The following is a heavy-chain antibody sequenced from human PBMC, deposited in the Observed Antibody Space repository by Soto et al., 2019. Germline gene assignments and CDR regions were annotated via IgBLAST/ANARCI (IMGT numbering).Heavy chain of an antibody. Sequence: EVQLVESGGGLVQPGGSVKLSCAASGFTFNGPAIHWVRQASGKGLEWVGSIRNKANSYATVYAASMKGRFTISRDDSTNTAYLQMNSLKAEDSAVYYCSTAYVWGQGTLVTVPS. CDR2: IRNKANSYAT. V-gene: IGHV3-73*01. CDR1: GFTFNGPA. J-gene: IGHJ4*02. CDR3: STAYV. D-gene: IGHD3-16*01.